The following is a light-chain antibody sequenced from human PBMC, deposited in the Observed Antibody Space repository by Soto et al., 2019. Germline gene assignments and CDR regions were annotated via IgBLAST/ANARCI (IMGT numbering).Light chain of an antibody. J-gene: IGKJ1*01. CDR1: QGIAKD. CDR2: GAS. V-gene: IGKV1-6*01. Sequence: AIQLTQSPPSLSASVGDRVTITCRASQGIAKDLGWYQQKPGKAPRLLIFGASFLQSGVPSRFSGSGSGTDFTLTINGLQPEDFATYYCLQNYYSFRTFGQGTKVEIK. CDR3: LQNYYSFRT.